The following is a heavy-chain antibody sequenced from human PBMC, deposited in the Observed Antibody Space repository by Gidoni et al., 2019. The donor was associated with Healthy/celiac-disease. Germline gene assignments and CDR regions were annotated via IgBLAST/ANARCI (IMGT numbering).Heavy chain of an antibody. CDR1: GCTVSSYA. CDR3: ARDSVGGKSEWLLLFDY. CDR2: ISYDGSNK. Sequence: QVQLVESGGGVVQPGRSLRLSGAASGCTVSSYAMHWVRQAPGKGLEWVAVISYDGSNKYYADSVKGRFTISRDNSKNTLYLQMNSLRAEDPAVYYCARDSVGGKSEWLLLFDYWGQGPLVTVSS. J-gene: IGHJ4*02. V-gene: IGHV3-30-3*01. D-gene: IGHD6-19*01.